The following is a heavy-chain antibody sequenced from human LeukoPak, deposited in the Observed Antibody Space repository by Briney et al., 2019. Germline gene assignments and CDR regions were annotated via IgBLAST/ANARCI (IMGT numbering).Heavy chain of an antibody. Sequence: SQTLSLTCTVSGGSISSGGYYWSWIRQHPGKGLEWIGYIYYSGSTNYNPSLKSRVTISVDTSKNQFSLKLSSVTAADTAVYYCARLGYCSSTSCYTGAFDIWGQGTMVTVSS. CDR1: GGSISSGGYY. D-gene: IGHD2-2*02. CDR3: ARLGYCSSTSCYTGAFDI. J-gene: IGHJ3*02. CDR2: IYYSGST. V-gene: IGHV4-31*03.